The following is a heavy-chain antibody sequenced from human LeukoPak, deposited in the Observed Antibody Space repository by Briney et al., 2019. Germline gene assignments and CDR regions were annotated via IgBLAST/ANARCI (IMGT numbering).Heavy chain of an antibody. Sequence: KPSETLSLTCAVYGGSFSGYYWSWIRQPPGKGLEWIGEINHSGSTNYNPSLKSRVTISVDTSKRQFSLKMSSVTAADTAVYYCARGTKQLHWFDPWGQGNLVTVSS. CDR3: ARGTKQLHWFDP. V-gene: IGHV4-34*01. CDR2: INHSGST. D-gene: IGHD6-13*01. J-gene: IGHJ5*02. CDR1: GGSFSGYY.